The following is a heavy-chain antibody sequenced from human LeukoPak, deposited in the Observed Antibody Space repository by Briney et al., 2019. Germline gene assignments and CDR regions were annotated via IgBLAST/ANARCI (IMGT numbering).Heavy chain of an antibody. CDR1: GFTFSSYA. Sequence: GGSLRLSCAASGFTFSSYAMSWVRQAPGKGLEWVSAISGSGGSTYYADSVKGRFTISRDNSKNTLYLQMNSLRAEDTAVYYCAKGPLVRGVIVEPVDYWGQGTLVTVSS. D-gene: IGHD3-10*01. CDR2: ISGSGGST. V-gene: IGHV3-23*01. CDR3: AKGPLVRGVIVEPVDY. J-gene: IGHJ4*02.